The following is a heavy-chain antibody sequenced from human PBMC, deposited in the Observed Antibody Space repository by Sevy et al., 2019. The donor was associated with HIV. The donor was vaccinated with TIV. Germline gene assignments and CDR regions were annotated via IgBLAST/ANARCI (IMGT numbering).Heavy chain of an antibody. CDR1: GFTFSSYA. V-gene: IGHV3-30-3*01. CDR3: ASSGYSYADY. J-gene: IGHJ4*02. D-gene: IGHD5-18*01. CDR2: ISYDGSNK. Sequence: GGSLRLSCEASGFTFSSYAMHWVRQAPGKGLEWVAVISYDGSNKYYADSVKGRFTISRDNSKNTLYLQINSLRAEDTAVYYCASSGYSYADYWGQGTLVTVSS.